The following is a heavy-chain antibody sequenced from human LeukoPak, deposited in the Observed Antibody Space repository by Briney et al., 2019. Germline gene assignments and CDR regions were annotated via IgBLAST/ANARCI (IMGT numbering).Heavy chain of an antibody. CDR1: GHSISSGYY. J-gene: IGHJ4*02. V-gene: IGHV4-38-2*01. Sequence: SETLSLTCAVSGHSISSGYYWGWIRQPPGKGLEWIGSLYQTDSTYYSPSLKSRVTISIDTSKNQFSLKLGSVTAADTAVYYCAGSGYSTFDYWGQGTLVTVSS. D-gene: IGHD3-3*01. CDR2: LYQTDST. CDR3: AGSGYSTFDY.